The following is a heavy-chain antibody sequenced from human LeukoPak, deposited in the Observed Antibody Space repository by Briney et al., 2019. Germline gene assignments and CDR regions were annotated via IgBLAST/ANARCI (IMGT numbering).Heavy chain of an antibody. CDR1: GFTFSDYY. J-gene: IGHJ4*02. CDR2: ISYDESNK. D-gene: IGHD2-15*01. Sequence: GGSLRLSCAASGFTFSDYYMSWIRQAPGKGLEWVAVISYDESNKNYADSVKGRFTISRDNSNNTLYLQVNSLRLEDAAVYYCAKEGGLNFPFDYWGQGTLVIVSS. V-gene: IGHV3-30*18. CDR3: AKEGGLNFPFDY.